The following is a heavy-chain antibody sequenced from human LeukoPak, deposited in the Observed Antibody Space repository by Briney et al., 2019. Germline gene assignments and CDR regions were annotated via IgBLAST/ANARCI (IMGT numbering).Heavy chain of an antibody. CDR2: ISAYNGNT. CDR1: GYTFTSYG. D-gene: IGHD2-2*02. Sequence: ASAKVSCKASGYTFTSYGISWVRQAPGQGLEWMGWISAYNGNTNYAQKLQGRVTMTTDTSTSTAYMELRSLRPDDTAVYYCARDLGDIVVVPAALPDYWGQGTLVTVSS. CDR3: ARDLGDIVVVPAALPDY. V-gene: IGHV1-18*01. J-gene: IGHJ4*02.